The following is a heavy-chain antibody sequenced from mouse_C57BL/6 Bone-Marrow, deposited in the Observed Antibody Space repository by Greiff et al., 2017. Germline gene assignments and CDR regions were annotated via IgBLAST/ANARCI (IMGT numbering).Heavy chain of an antibody. CDR2: INSDGGST. J-gene: IGHJ1*03. D-gene: IGHD2-2*01. CDR3: ARQGRVTTGYWYFDV. V-gene: IGHV5-2*01. Sequence: EVKLVESGGGLVQPGESLKLSCESNEYEFPSYDMSWVRKTPEKRLELVAAINSDGGSTYYPDTMERRFILSRDKTKKTLYLQIGSLRSEDTDLYYCARQGRVTTGYWYFDVWGTGTTVTVSA. CDR1: EYEFPSYD.